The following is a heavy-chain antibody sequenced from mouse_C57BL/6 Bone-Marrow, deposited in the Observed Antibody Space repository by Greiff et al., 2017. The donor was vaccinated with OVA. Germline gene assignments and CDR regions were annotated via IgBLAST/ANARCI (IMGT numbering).Heavy chain of an antibody. Sequence: VQLQQPGAELVKPGASVKLSCKASGYTFTSYWMHWVKQRPGQGLKWIGMIHPNSGSTNYNEKFKSKATLTVDKSSSTAYMQLSSLTSEDSAVYYCARRGYYGSSYGGFYFDYWGQGTTLTVSS. D-gene: IGHD1-1*01. V-gene: IGHV1-64*01. CDR2: IHPNSGST. CDR3: ARRGYYGSSYGGFYFDY. J-gene: IGHJ2*01. CDR1: GYTFTSYW.